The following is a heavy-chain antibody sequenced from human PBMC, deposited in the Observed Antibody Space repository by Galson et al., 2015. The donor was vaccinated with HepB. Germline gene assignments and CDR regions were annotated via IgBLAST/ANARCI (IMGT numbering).Heavy chain of an antibody. CDR3: AAVVYDSWGYSFLL. CDR2: IIIGRNTA. V-gene: IGHV1-58*01. Sequence: SVKVSCKASGLSFAASAVHWVRQARGQSLEWIGWIIIGRNTADYAQTFQRRVTMTRDMSTRTAYMDLRTLTSDDTAVYYCAAVVYDSWGYSFLLWGRGTPIAVSS. D-gene: IGHD3-22*01. J-gene: IGHJ4*02. CDR1: GLSFAASA.